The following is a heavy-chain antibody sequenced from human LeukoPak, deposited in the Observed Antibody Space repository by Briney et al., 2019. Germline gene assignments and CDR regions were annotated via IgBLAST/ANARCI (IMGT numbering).Heavy chain of an antibody. CDR2: IRSKAYGGTT. D-gene: IGHD3-10*01. V-gene: IGHV3-49*04. J-gene: IGHJ4*02. CDR1: GFTFGDYA. CDR3: ARFVPYFDY. Sequence: QPGGSLRLSCTASGFTFGDYAVSWVRQAPGKGLEWVGFIRSKAYGGTTEYAASVKGRFTISRDDSKSIAYLQLNSLKTEDTAVYYCARFVPYFDYWGQGTLVTVSS.